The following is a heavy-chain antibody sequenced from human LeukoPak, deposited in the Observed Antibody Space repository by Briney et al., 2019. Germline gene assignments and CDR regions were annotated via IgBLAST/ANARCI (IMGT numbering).Heavy chain of an antibody. J-gene: IGHJ6*03. Sequence: ASVKVSCKVSGYTLTQLSMHWVRQAPGKGLEWMGGFDPEDGETIYAQKFQGRVTMTEDTSTDTAYMELSSLRSEDTAVYYCARDCRGYGYRVSYYMDVWGKGTTVTISS. CDR3: ARDCRGYGYRVSYYMDV. V-gene: IGHV1-24*01. D-gene: IGHD5-18*01. CDR1: GYTLTQLS. CDR2: FDPEDGET.